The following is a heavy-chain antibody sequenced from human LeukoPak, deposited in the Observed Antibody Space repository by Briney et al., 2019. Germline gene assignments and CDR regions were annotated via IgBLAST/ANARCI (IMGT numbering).Heavy chain of an antibody. Sequence: GESLKISCKGFGYHLTSYWNGLVPQMPGKGLEWMGIIYPGDSDTRYSPSFQGQVIISADKSITTAYLQCSSLKASDTAMYYCARGRGGSGYFDYWGQGTLVTVSS. D-gene: IGHD6-25*01. CDR1: GYHLTSYW. CDR2: IYPGDSDT. CDR3: ARGRGGSGYFDY. J-gene: IGHJ4*02. V-gene: IGHV5-51*01.